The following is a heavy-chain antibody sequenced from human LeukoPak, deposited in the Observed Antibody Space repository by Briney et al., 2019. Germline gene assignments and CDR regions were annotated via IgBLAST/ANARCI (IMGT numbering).Heavy chain of an antibody. Sequence: GASVKVSCKASGYTFSSYAISWVRQAPGQGLEWMGRIIPILGIANYAQKFQGRVTITADKSTSTAYMELSSLRSEDTAVYYCARAEANSSSWRYYFDYWGQGTLVTVSS. D-gene: IGHD6-13*01. J-gene: IGHJ4*02. V-gene: IGHV1-69*04. CDR2: IIPILGIA. CDR3: ARAEANSSSWRYYFDY. CDR1: GYTFSSYA.